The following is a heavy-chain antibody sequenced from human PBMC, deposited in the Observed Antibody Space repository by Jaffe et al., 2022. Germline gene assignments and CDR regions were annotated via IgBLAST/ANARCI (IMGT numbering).Heavy chain of an antibody. CDR2: IYYRGTT. V-gene: IGHV4-39*01. D-gene: IGHD1-20*01. CDR1: GGSITSSSYY. J-gene: IGHJ3*02. Sequence: QLQLQESGPGLVKPSETLSLTCTVSGGSITSSSYYWGWIRQSPGKGLEWIGSIYYRGTTYYNPSLKSRVTMSVDTSKNQISLKLSSVTASDTGVYHCTKLLPGGVEFYNTAWPRAFDMWGQGTMVTVSS. CDR3: TKLLPGGVEFYNTAWPRAFDM.